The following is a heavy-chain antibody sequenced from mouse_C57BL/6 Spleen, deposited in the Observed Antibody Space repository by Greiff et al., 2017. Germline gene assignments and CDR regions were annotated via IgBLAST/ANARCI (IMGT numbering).Heavy chain of an antibody. J-gene: IGHJ4*01. Sequence: VQLQQSGPELVKPGASVKISCKASGYTFTDYYMNWVKQSHGKSLEWIGDINPNNGGTSYNQKFKGKATLTVDKSSSTAYMELRSLTSEDSAVYYCARDGDYHAMDYWGQGTSVTVSS. CDR3: ARDGDYHAMDY. CDR2: INPNNGGT. V-gene: IGHV1-26*01. D-gene: IGHD2-13*01. CDR1: GYTFTDYY.